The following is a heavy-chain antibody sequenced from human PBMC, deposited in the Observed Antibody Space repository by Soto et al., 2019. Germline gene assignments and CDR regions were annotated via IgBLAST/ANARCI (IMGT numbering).Heavy chain of an antibody. Sequence: ASVKVSCKASGYTFTSYGISWVRQAPGQGLEWMGWISAYNGNTNYAQKLQGRVTMTTDTSTSTAYMELRSLRSDDTAVYYCARDGLRFLEWARGWFDPWGQGTLVTVSS. CDR2: ISAYNGNT. D-gene: IGHD3-3*01. CDR1: GYTFTSYG. J-gene: IGHJ5*02. V-gene: IGHV1-18*04. CDR3: ARDGLRFLEWARGWFDP.